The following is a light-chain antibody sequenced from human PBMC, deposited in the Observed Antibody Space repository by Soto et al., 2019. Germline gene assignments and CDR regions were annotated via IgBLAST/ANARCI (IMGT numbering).Light chain of an antibody. V-gene: IGKV1-5*03. J-gene: IGKJ4*01. Sequence: DIQMTQSPSTLSASVGDRVTITCRASQSINSWLAWYQQKPGKAPDLLIHKASSLESGVPSRFSGSGSGTEFTLTISSLQPDDFATYYCQQYLDYPLTFGGGTKVEIK. CDR3: QQYLDYPLT. CDR1: QSINSW. CDR2: KAS.